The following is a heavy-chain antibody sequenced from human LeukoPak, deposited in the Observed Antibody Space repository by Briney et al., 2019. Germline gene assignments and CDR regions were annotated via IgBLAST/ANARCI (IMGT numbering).Heavy chain of an antibody. Sequence: PGGSLRLSCAASGFTFSSYSMNWVRQAPGKGLECVSSISSSSSYVYYADSVKGRFTISRDNAQNSLYLQMNSLRAEDTAVYYCARGRAHDVRDFDYWGQGTLVTVSS. D-gene: IGHD5-24*01. V-gene: IGHV3-21*01. J-gene: IGHJ4*02. CDR3: ARGRAHDVRDFDY. CDR2: ISSSSSYV. CDR1: GFTFSSYS.